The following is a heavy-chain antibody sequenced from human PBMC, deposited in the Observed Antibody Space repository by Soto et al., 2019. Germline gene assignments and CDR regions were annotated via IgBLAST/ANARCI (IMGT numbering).Heavy chain of an antibody. CDR1: GYSFTGHY. D-gene: IGHD1-26*01. V-gene: IGHV1-2*02. CDR2: IGPESGAT. J-gene: IGHJ4*02. CDR3: GRGRSGQRVVFY. Sequence: ASVKVSCKASGYSFTGHYIHWVRQAPEQGPEWMGEIGPESGATRYAQKFQGRVTMTMDTSITAVYMELNNLRPDDTAIYYCGRGRSGQRVVFYWGQGTPVTVSS.